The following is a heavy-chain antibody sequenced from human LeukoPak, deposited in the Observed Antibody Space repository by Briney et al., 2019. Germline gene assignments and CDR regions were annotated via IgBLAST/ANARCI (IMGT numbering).Heavy chain of an antibody. CDR1: GFTFSSYA. V-gene: IGHV3-23*01. CDR2: ISGSGGST. CDR3: AKDSYDSSGYDY. D-gene: IGHD3-22*01. Sequence: GGSLRLFCGASGFTFSSYAMSWVRQAPGKGLEGVSAISGSGGSTYYADSVKGRFTISRDNSKNTLYLQMNSLGAEDTAVYYCAKDSYDSSGYDYWGQGTLVTVSS. J-gene: IGHJ4*02.